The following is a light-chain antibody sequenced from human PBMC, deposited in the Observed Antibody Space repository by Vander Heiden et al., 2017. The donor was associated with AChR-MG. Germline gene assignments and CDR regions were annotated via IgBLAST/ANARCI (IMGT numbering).Light chain of an antibody. CDR1: QSISSW. Sequence: DIQMTQSPSTVSASVGDRVTITCRASQSISSWLAWYQKKPGKAPKLLIYKASSLESGVPSRFSGSGSGTEFTLTISSLQPDDFATYYCQQYNSYSLTFGGGTKVEIK. CDR3: QQYNSYSLT. CDR2: KAS. J-gene: IGKJ4*01. V-gene: IGKV1-5*03.